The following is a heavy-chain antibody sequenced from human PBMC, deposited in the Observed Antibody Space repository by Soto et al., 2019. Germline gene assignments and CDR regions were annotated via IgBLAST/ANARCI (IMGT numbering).Heavy chain of an antibody. CDR3: AKEVSLGSTVDLGY. D-gene: IGHD7-27*01. Sequence: GGSLRLSCAASGFTFSIFAMSCVRQSPGKGLEWVSTISGSGGSTYYADAVKGRFTISRDNSMGTLYLQMKSLRVEDTAIYYCAKEVSLGSTVDLGYWGQGALVTVSS. V-gene: IGHV3-23*01. CDR1: GFTFSIFA. CDR2: ISGSGGST. J-gene: IGHJ4*02.